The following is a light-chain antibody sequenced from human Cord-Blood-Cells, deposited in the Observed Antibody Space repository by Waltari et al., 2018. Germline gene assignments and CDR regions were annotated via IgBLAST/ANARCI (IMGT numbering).Light chain of an antibody. J-gene: IGLJ1*01. Sequence: SSELTQDPAVSVALGQTVRITCQGDSLRSYYASWYQQKPGPAPVLVIYGKNNRPSGIPDRFSGSSSGNTASLTITGAQAEDEADYYCNSRDSSGNYVFGTGTKVTVL. V-gene: IGLV3-19*01. CDR3: NSRDSSGNYV. CDR1: SLRSYY. CDR2: GKN.